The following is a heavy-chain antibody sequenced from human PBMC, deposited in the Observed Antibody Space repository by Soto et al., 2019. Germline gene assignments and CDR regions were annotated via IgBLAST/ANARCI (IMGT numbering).Heavy chain of an antibody. CDR1: GFTFSSYA. J-gene: IGHJ4*02. Sequence: GGSLRLSCAASGFTFSSYAMHWVRQAPGKGLEWVAVISYDGSNKYYADSVKGRFTISRDNSKNTLYLQMNSLRAEDTAVYYCARDHREAGYFEYWGQGTLVTVSS. D-gene: IGHD6-19*01. CDR3: ARDHREAGYFEY. V-gene: IGHV3-30-3*01. CDR2: ISYDGSNK.